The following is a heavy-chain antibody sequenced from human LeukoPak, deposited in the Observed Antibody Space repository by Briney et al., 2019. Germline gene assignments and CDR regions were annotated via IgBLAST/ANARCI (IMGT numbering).Heavy chain of an antibody. J-gene: IGHJ4*02. V-gene: IGHV3-23*01. D-gene: IGHD3/OR15-3a*01. Sequence: TGGPLRLSCAAPGFTFSSYAMSWARQAQGKGREWVSGISGSGGSTYYADSVKGRFTISRDNSKNTLYLQMNSLRAEDTAVYYCARGRIGPDYWGQGTLLTVSS. CDR1: GFTFSSYA. CDR3: ARGRIGPDY. CDR2: ISGSGGST.